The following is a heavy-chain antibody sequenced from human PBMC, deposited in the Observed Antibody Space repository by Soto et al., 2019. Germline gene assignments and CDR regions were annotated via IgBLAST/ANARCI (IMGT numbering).Heavy chain of an antibody. D-gene: IGHD3-9*01. V-gene: IGHV1-18*04. CDR2: ISAYNGNT. CDR3: AITGPLRYFDWLLNPNPYYYSGMDV. J-gene: IGHJ6*02. CDR1: GYTFTSYG. Sequence: ASVKVSCKASGYTFTSYGISWVRQAPGQGLGWMGWISAYNGNTNYAQKLQGRVTMTTDTSTSTAYMELRSLRSDDTAVYYCAITGPLRYFDWLLNPNPYYYSGMDVWGQGTTVTVSS.